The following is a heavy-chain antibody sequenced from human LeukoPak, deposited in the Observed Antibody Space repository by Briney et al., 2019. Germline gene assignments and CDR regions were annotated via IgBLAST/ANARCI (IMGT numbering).Heavy chain of an antibody. V-gene: IGHV4-34*01. J-gene: IGHJ3*02. CDR1: GGSISSYY. Sequence: SETLSLTCTVSGGSISSYYWSWIRQPPGKGLEWIGEINHSGSTNYNPSLKSRVTISVDTSKNQFSLKLSSVTAADTAVYYCARVAHPGDAFDIWGQGTMVTVSS. CDR2: INHSGST. CDR3: ARVAHPGDAFDI.